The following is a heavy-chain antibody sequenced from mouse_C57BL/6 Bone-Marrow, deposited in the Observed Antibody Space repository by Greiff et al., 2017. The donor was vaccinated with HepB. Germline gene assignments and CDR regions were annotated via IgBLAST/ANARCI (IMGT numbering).Heavy chain of an antibody. V-gene: IGHV5-4*03. J-gene: IGHJ1*03. CDR2: ISDGGSYT. Sequence: DVKLVESGGGLVKPGGSLKLSCAASGFTFSSYAMSWVRQTPEKRLEWVATISDGGSYTYYPDNVKGRFTISRDNAKNNLYLQMSHLKSEDTAMYYCARVPFTTVVANFDVWGTGTTVTVSS. CDR3: ARVPFTTVVANFDV. CDR1: GFTFSSYA. D-gene: IGHD1-1*01.